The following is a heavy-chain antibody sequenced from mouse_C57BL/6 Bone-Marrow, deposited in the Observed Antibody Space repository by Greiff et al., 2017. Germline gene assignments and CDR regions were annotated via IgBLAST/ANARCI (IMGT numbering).Heavy chain of an antibody. CDR3: ARDYSNYFYAMDY. CDR2: IYPGSGST. Sequence: QVQLKQPGAELVKPGASVKMSCKASGYTFTSYWITWVKQRPGQGLEWIGDIYPGSGSTNYTQKFKGKSTLTVDKSSSTAYMQLSSLTSEDSAVYYCARDYSNYFYAMDYWGQGTSVTVSA. CDR1: GYTFTSYW. J-gene: IGHJ4*01. V-gene: IGHV1-55*01. D-gene: IGHD2-5*01.